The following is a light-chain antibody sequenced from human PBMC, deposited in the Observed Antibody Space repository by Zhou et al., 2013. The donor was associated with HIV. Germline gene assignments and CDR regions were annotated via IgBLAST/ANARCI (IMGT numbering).Light chain of an antibody. J-gene: IGKJ1*01. CDR2: DAS. Sequence: DIQMTQSPSSLSASVGDKVTITCQANQDIKNYVDWYQQKSGKAPELLIYDASNLQTGVPTRFSGGGSGTHFTLTISSLQPDDFATYYCQQYNSYSRAFGQGTKVEIK. CDR1: QDIKNY. V-gene: IGKV1-33*01. CDR3: QQYNSYSRA.